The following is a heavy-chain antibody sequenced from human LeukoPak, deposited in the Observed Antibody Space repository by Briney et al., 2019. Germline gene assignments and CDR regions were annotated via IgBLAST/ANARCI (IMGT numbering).Heavy chain of an antibody. J-gene: IGHJ4*02. V-gene: IGHV3-23*01. CDR2: LSASGGGT. D-gene: IGHD3-22*01. CDR3: AKRGVVIRVILVGFHKEAYYFDS. CDR1: GITLSNYG. Sequence: GGSLRLSCAVSGITLSNYGMAWVRQAPGKGLEWVASLSASGGGTSYADSVRGRFTISRDNAKNTLYLQMNSLRAEGTAVYFCAKRGVVIRVILVGFHKEAYYFDSWGQGVLVTVSS.